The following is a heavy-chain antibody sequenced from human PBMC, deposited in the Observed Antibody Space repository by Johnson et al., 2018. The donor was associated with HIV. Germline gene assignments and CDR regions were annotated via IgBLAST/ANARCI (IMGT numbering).Heavy chain of an antibody. J-gene: IGHJ3*02. CDR2: ISYDGTNT. D-gene: IGHD1-20*01. CDR1: GFIFSNYG. Sequence: QVQLVESGGGVVQPGRSLRLSCAASGFIFSNYGMHWVRQAPGKGLEWVAIISYDGTNTYYADSVKGRFTISRDNSKNTLYLQMNSLRAEDTAVYYCARDTVTGSPAFDIWGQGTMVTVSS. CDR3: ARDTVTGSPAFDI. V-gene: IGHV3-30*03.